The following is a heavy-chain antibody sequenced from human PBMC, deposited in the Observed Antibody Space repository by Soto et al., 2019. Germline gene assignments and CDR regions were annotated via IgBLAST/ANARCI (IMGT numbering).Heavy chain of an antibody. CDR3: AIHYYDSSGYLNWFDP. CDR1: GGTFSSYA. J-gene: IGHJ5*02. CDR2: IIPIFGTA. Sequence: SVKVSCKASGGTFSSYAISWVRQAPGQGLEWMGGIIPIFGTANYAQKFQGRVTITADESTSTAYMELSSLRSEDTAAYYCAIHYYDSSGYLNWFDPWGQGTLVTVSS. D-gene: IGHD3-22*01. V-gene: IGHV1-69*13.